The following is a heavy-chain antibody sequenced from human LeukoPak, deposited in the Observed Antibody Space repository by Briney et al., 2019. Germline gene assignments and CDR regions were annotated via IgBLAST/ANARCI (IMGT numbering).Heavy chain of an antibody. V-gene: IGHV3-7*01. D-gene: IGHD3-10*01. CDR2: IKPDGSEK. J-gene: IGHJ4*02. Sequence: PGGSLRLSCAASGFTVSSYWMSWVRQSPGKGLEWVANIKPDGSEKYYVDSVKGRFTISRGNARNALFLEMNRLRAEDTAVYYCARERMYSGSGSTFPYYDYWGQGTLVIVSS. CDR3: ARERMYSGSGSTFPYYDY. CDR1: GFTVSSYW.